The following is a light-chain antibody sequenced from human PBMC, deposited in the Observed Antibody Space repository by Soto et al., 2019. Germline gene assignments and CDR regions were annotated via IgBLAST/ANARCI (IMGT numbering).Light chain of an antibody. V-gene: IGKV3-15*01. CDR3: QQSYSTPYT. Sequence: EIVMTQSPATLSVSPGERATLSCRASQSVSSNLAWYQQKPGQAPRLLIYGASTRATGIPARFSGSGSGTEFTLTISSLQPEDCATYYCQQSYSTPYTFGQGTKVDIK. J-gene: IGKJ2*01. CDR2: GAS. CDR1: QSVSSN.